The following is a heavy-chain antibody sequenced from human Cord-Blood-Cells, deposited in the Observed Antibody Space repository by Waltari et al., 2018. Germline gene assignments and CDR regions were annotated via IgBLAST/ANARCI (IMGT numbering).Heavy chain of an antibody. CDR1: GGSISSGGYY. J-gene: IGHJ6*02. V-gene: IGHV4-31*03. CDR2: IYYRGST. CDR3: ARDPKEAYYYGMDV. Sequence: QVQLQESGPGLVKPSQTLSLTCTVSGGSISSGGYYWSWIRQHPGKGLEWIGYIYYRGSTYYNPSLKNRVTISVDTSKNQFSLKLSSVTAVDTAVYYCARDPKEAYYYGMDVWGQGTTVTVSS.